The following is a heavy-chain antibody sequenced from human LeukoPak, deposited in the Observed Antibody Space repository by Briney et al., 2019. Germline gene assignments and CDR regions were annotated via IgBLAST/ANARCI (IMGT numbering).Heavy chain of an antibody. J-gene: IGHJ4*02. V-gene: IGHV3-30-3*01. Sequence: GRSLRLSCAASGFTFSSYTMHWVRQAPGKGLEWVAVMSYDGSNKYYADSVKGRFTISRDNSKNTLYLQMNSLRAEDTAVYYCATIWFGESDDYWGQGTLVTVSS. CDR1: GFTFSSYT. D-gene: IGHD3-10*01. CDR3: ATIWFGESDDY. CDR2: MSYDGSNK.